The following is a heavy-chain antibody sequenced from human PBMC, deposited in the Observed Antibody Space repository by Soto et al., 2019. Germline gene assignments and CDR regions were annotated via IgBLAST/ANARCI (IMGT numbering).Heavy chain of an antibody. V-gene: IGHV5-10-1*01. J-gene: IGHJ6*02. D-gene: IGHD6-19*01. CDR1: GYSFTSYW. CDR2: IDPSDSYT. CDR3: ASQLGQWLVRTVEDV. Sequence: GESLKISCKGSGYSFTSYWISWVRQMPGKGLEWMGRIDPSDSYTNYSPSFQGHVTISADKSISTAYLQWSSLKASDTAMYYCASQLGQWLVRTVEDVWGQGTTVTVSS.